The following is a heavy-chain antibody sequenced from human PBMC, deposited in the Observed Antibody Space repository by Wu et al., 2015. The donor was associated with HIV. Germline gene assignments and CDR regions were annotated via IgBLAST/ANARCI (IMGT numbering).Heavy chain of an antibody. D-gene: IGHD6-19*01. J-gene: IGHJ1*01. Sequence: QVQLQQWGAGLLKPSETLSLTCAVYGGSFSGYYWSWIRQPPGKGLEWIGEINHSGSTNYKPSLKSRVTISVDKSKNQFSLKLSSVTAADTAVYYCARHSGGWHSGAEYIQHWGQGTLVTVSS. CDR1: GGSFSGYY. CDR3: ARHSGGWHSGAEYIQH. CDR2: INHSGST. V-gene: IGHV4-34*01.